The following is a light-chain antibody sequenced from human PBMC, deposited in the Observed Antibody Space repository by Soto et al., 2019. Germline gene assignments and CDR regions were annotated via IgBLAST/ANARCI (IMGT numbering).Light chain of an antibody. V-gene: IGLV2-14*01. Sequence: QSALTQPASVSGSPGQSITISCTGTNSDVGGYGSVAWYQQHPGKAPKLMIYEVSNRPSGVSNRFSASKSGNTASLTISGLQAEDEADYYCTSYTSSTTWVFGGGTKLTVL. CDR3: TSYTSSTTWV. J-gene: IGLJ3*02. CDR2: EVS. CDR1: NSDVGGYGS.